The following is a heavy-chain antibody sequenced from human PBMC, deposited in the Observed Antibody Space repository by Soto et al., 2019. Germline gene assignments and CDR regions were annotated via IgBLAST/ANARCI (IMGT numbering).Heavy chain of an antibody. Sequence: GGPLRLSCAASEFTFSSYDMSWASKAPGKGLEWVAVISYDGSNKYYADSVKGRFTISRDNSKNTLYLQMNSLRAEDTAVYYCARAVEMATIGFDYWGQGTLVTVSS. CDR2: ISYDGSNK. D-gene: IGHD5-12*01. CDR1: EFTFSSYD. V-gene: IGHV3-30-3*01. J-gene: IGHJ4*02. CDR3: ARAVEMATIGFDY.